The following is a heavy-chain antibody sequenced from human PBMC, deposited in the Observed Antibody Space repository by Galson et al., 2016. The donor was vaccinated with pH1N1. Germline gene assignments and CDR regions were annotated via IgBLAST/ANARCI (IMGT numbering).Heavy chain of an antibody. V-gene: IGHV3-7*01. D-gene: IGHD4/OR15-4a*01. Sequence: SLRLSCAGSGFTFSNYWMHWVRQAPGKGLEWVANIKHDGSQKYYVDSVKGRFTISGDNAKNSLYLQMNSLRAEDTAVYYCVRAVGAVEAFWGQGTLVTVSS. CDR1: GFTFSNYW. CDR3: VRAVGAVEAF. J-gene: IGHJ4*02. CDR2: IKHDGSQK.